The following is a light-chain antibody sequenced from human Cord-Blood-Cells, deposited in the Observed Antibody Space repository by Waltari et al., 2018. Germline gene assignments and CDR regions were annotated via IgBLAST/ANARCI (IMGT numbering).Light chain of an antibody. CDR2: GAS. CDR1: QSVSSN. J-gene: IGKJ1*01. V-gene: IGKV3-15*01. Sequence: EIVMTQSPATLSVSPGERATLSCRASQSVSSNLAWYQQKPGQAPRLHIYGASTRATGIPARFSGSGSGTEFTLTSNSLQSEDFAVYYCKQYNNWPGTFGQGTKVEIK. CDR3: KQYNNWPGT.